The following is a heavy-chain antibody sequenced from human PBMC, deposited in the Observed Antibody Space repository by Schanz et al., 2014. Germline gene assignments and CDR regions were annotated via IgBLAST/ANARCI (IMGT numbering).Heavy chain of an antibody. CDR3: ARDGDFAY. V-gene: IGHV3-7*01. CDR1: GFIFSNSW. Sequence: EVQLVESGGGLVQPGGSLRLSCAASGFIFSNSWMSWVRQAPGKGLEWVANIKQDESEKYYVDSVKGRFTISRDNAKNSLYLQMNSLTAEDTAVYYCARDGDFAYWGQGTLVTVSS. J-gene: IGHJ4*02. CDR2: IKQDESEK.